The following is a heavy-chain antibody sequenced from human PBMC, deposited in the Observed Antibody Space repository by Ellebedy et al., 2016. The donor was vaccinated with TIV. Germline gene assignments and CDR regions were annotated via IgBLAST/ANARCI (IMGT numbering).Heavy chain of an antibody. CDR3: SSHVDTSMTH. D-gene: IGHD5-18*01. V-gene: IGHV3-23*01. J-gene: IGHJ4*02. CDR1: GFAFSSSA. CDR2: IIGSDGRT. Sequence: GESLKISXAASGFAFSSSAMTWVRQAPGKGLEWVSGIIGSDGRTYYADSVKGRFTISTDNSKNTLYLQMNSLRLEDTALYYCSSHVDTSMTHWGQGTLVTVSS.